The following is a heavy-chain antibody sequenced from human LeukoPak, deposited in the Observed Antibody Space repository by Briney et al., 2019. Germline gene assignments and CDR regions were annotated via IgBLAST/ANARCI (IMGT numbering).Heavy chain of an antibody. V-gene: IGHV1-24*01. Sequence: ASVKVSCKVSGYTLTELSMHWVRQAPGKGLEWMGGFDPEDGETIYAQKFQGRVTMTEDTSTDTAYMELSSLRSEDTAVYYCATKCVGGSCYPGDDAFDIWGQGTMVTVSS. J-gene: IGHJ3*02. D-gene: IGHD2-15*01. CDR1: GYTLTELS. CDR3: ATKCVGGSCYPGDDAFDI. CDR2: FDPEDGET.